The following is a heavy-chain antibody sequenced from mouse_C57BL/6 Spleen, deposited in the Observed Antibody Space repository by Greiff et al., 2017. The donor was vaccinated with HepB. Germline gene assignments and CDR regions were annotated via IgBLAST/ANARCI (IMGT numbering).Heavy chain of an antibody. Sequence: QVQLQQSGPELVKPGASVKISCKASGYAFSSSWMNWVKQRPGKGLERIGRIYPGDGDTNYNGKFKGKATLTADKSSSTAYMQLSSLTSEDSAVYFCARERFITTVVARGDWGQGTTLTVSS. V-gene: IGHV1-82*01. J-gene: IGHJ2*01. D-gene: IGHD1-1*01. CDR3: ARERFITTVVARGD. CDR1: GYAFSSSW. CDR2: IYPGDGDT.